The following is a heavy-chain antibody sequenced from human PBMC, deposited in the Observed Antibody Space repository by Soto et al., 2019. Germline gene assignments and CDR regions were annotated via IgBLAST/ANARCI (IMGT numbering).Heavy chain of an antibody. CDR3: ARDRYSSGWALGPLYYYYGMDV. CDR2: ISSSSSYI. Sequence: GGSLRLSCAASGSTFSSYSMNWVRQAPGKGLEWVSSISSSSSYIYYADSVKGRFTISRDNAKDSLYLQMNSLRAEDTAVYYCARDRYSSGWALGPLYYYYGMDVWGQGTTVTVSS. CDR1: GSTFSSYS. V-gene: IGHV3-21*01. D-gene: IGHD6-19*01. J-gene: IGHJ6*02.